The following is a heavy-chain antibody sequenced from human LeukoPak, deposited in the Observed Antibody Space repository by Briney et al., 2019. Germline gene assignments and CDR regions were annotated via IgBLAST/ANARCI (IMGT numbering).Heavy chain of an antibody. V-gene: IGHV3-7*05. J-gene: IGHJ5*02. CDR2: IKQDGSEK. D-gene: IGHD3-9*01. CDR1: GFTFSSYW. Sequence: GGSLRLSCAASGFTFSSYWMSWVRQAPGKGLEWVANIKQDGSEKYYVDSVKGRFTISRDNAKNSLYLQMNSLRAEDTAVYYCARLTLLTGFVPGWFDPWGQGTLVTVSS. CDR3: ARLTLLTGFVPGWFDP.